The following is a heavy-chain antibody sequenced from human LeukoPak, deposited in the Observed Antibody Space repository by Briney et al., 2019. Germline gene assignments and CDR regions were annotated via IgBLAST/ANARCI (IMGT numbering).Heavy chain of an antibody. Sequence: SETLSLTCAVYGGSLNGYYWSWIRQPPGKRPEWIGEIDHSGSTQYNPSLKSRVTISLDTSKKQFSLKLTSLTAADTAFYYCARYGMAAEGIWWFDPWGQGSLVTVSS. J-gene: IGHJ5*02. CDR2: IDHSGST. V-gene: IGHV4-34*01. CDR3: ARYGMAAEGIWWFDP. D-gene: IGHD6-13*01. CDR1: GGSLNGYY.